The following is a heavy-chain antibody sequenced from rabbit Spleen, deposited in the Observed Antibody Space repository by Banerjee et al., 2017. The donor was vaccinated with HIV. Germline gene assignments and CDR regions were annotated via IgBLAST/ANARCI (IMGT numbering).Heavy chain of an antibody. CDR2: IDSGSSGFT. D-gene: IGHD6-1*01. V-gene: IGHV1S40*01. CDR3: ARLFAYAGYAGFGYATLDYFNL. Sequence: QSLEESGGDLVKPGASLTLTCTASGFSLTSSDYMCWVRQAPGKGLEWIACIDSGSSGFTYFATWAKGRFTISKTSSTTVTLEMTSLTAADTATYFCARLFAYAGYAGFGYATLDYFNLWGPCTLVTVS. CDR1: GFSLTSSDY. J-gene: IGHJ4*01.